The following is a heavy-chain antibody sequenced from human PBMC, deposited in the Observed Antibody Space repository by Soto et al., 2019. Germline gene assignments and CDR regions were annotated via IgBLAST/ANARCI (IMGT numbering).Heavy chain of an antibody. CDR1: GFTFSSHA. V-gene: IGHV3-23*01. CDR3: ARDVDSASWFDP. Sequence: GGSLRLSCAASGFTFSSHALSWVRQAPGKGLEWVSAISISGGSTYYADSVSGRFTVSRDNAKSTLYLQMNSLRAEDTAVYYCARDVDSASWFDPWGQGTLVTVSS. D-gene: IGHD3-22*01. CDR2: ISISGGST. J-gene: IGHJ5*02.